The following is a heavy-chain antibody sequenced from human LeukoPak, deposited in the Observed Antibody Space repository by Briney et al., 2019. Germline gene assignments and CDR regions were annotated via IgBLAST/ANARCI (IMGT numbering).Heavy chain of an antibody. Sequence: ASVKVSCKASGYTFRDYYMHWVRQAPGQGLEWMGWINPNCGGTNYAQKFQGRVTMTRDTSISTAYMELSRLRSDDTAVYYCARDRGLQYVDYWGQGTLVTVSS. V-gene: IGHV1-2*02. D-gene: IGHD4-11*01. CDR2: INPNCGGT. J-gene: IGHJ4*02. CDR3: ARDRGLQYVDY. CDR1: GYTFRDYY.